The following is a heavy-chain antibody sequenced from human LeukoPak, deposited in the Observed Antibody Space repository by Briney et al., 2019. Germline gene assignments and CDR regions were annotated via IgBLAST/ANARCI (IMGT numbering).Heavy chain of an antibody. V-gene: IGHV4-38-2*02. CDR2: IYHSGST. CDR1: GYSISSGYY. D-gene: IGHD3-9*01. J-gene: IGHJ5*02. CDR3: ARGRDLTGYLFDP. Sequence: SETLSLTCTVSGYSISSGYYWAWIRQPPGKGLEWIGSIYHSGSTYYNPSLKSRVTISVDTSKNQFSLKLSSVTAADTAAYYCARGRDLTGYLFDPWGQGTLVTVSS.